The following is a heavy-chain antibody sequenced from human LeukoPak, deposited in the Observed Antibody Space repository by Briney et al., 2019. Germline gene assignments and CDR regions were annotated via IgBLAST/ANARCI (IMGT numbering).Heavy chain of an antibody. CDR3: ARDGDGYNYADY. Sequence: SETLSLTCTVSGGSISSSNNYWGWIRQPPGKGLEWIGSINYSGTTYYNPPLKSRVTISVDTSKNQFSLKLSSVTAADTALYYCARDGDGYNYADYWGQGTLVIVSS. D-gene: IGHD5-24*01. J-gene: IGHJ4*02. CDR2: INYSGTT. V-gene: IGHV4-39*07. CDR1: GGSISSSNNY.